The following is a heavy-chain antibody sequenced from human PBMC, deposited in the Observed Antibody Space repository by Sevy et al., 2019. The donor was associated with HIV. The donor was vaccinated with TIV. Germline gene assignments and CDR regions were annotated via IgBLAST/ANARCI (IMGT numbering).Heavy chain of an antibody. CDR1: GFTFSTYA. D-gene: IGHD3-22*01. CDR3: ASHYYDTTGYYYPLDY. J-gene: IGHJ4*02. Sequence: GESLKISCTASGFTFSTYAMYWVRQAPGKGLEWVAVIADDGNNKDDADSVKGRFTVSRDNSKNTLYLQMYSLRAEDTAVYYCASHYYDTTGYYYPLDYWGQGTLVTVSS. CDR2: IADDGNNK. V-gene: IGHV3-30*04.